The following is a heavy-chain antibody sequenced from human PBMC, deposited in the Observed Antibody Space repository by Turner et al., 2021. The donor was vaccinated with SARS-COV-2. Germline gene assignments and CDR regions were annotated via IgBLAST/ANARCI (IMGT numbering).Heavy chain of an antibody. CDR2: ISPYNGNT. J-gene: IGHJ6*02. Sequence: QVQLVQSGAEVKTPGASVTVSCKASGYTFASYGISWVRQAPGQGLEWMGWISPYNGNTNYAQKLQGRVTMTTDTSTSTAYMELRSLRSDDTAVYYCATNHCSSTSCYSTHYGMDVWGQGTTVTVSS. CDR1: GYTFASYG. D-gene: IGHD2-2*02. CDR3: ATNHCSSTSCYSTHYGMDV. V-gene: IGHV1-18*01.